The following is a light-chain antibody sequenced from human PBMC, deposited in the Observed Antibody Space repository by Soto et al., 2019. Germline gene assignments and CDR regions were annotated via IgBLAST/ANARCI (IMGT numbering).Light chain of an antibody. CDR3: AAWDDSLDGVV. CDR2: STN. J-gene: IGLJ2*01. Sequence: QSVVTQPPSASGTPGQRVTISCSGRSSNIGSDTVNWYQQLPGTAPKLLIYSTNQRPSGVPDRFSGSKSGTSASLAISGLQSEDEAEYYCAAWDDSLDGVVFGGGTKVTVL. CDR1: SSNIGSDT. V-gene: IGLV1-44*01.